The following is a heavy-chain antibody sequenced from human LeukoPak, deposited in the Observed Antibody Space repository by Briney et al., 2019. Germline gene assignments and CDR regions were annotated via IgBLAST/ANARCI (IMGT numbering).Heavy chain of an antibody. CDR2: ISYDGSNK. Sequence: PGGSLRLSCAASGFTFSSYAMHWVRQAPGKGLEWVAVISYDGSNKYYADSVKGRFTISRDNSKNTLYLQMNSLRAEDTAVYYCARVKILEWLPDYWGQGTLVTVSS. CDR3: ARVKILEWLPDY. D-gene: IGHD3-3*01. CDR1: GFTFSSYA. J-gene: IGHJ4*02. V-gene: IGHV3-30-3*01.